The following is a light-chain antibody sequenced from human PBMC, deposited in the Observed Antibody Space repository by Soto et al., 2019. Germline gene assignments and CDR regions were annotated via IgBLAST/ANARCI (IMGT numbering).Light chain of an antibody. Sequence: EIVMTQSPATLSVSPGERATLSCRASQSVSSNLAWYQQKPGQAPRLLIYGASTSATGIPARFSGSGSGTEFTPTISSLKSEDFAVYYCKQYNNWPPRAWRFGQETKVEIK. V-gene: IGKV3-15*01. CDR1: QSVSSN. CDR3: KQYNNWPPRAWR. J-gene: IGKJ1*01. CDR2: GAS.